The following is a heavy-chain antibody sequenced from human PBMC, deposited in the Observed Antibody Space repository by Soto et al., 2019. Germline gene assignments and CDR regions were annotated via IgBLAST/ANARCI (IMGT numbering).Heavy chain of an antibody. J-gene: IGHJ4*02. D-gene: IGHD3-16*01. V-gene: IGHV3-48*02. CDR1: GFTLSSYS. CDR3: VRGGAFKIDY. Sequence: EVQLVESGGRLVQPGGSLRLSCAASGFTLSSYSMSWARQAPGKGLEWVSYISSSSSTIYYADSVKGRFTISRDNAKNSLYLQMNSLRDEDTAVYYCVRGGAFKIDYWGQGTLVTVSS. CDR2: ISSSSSTI.